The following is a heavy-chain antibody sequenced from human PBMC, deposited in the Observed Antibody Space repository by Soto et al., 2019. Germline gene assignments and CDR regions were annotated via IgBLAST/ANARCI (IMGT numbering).Heavy chain of an antibody. D-gene: IGHD3-22*01. V-gene: IGHV4-59*10. CDR1: GGSISGYY. Sequence: SETLSLTCAVSGGSISGYYWSWIRQPPGKGLEWIGDIYTSGSTNYNPSLKSRVTISLDTSRNQFSLKLSSVTAADTAVYYCACAYDTSGYYRQGMDLWGQGTLVTVSS. CDR2: IYTSGST. J-gene: IGHJ5*02. CDR3: ACAYDTSGYYRQGMDL.